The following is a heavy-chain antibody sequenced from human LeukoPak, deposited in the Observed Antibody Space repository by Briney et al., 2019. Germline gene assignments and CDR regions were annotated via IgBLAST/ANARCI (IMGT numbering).Heavy chain of an antibody. CDR3: AGGLFRGSFFDY. J-gene: IGHJ4*02. CDR1: GGSISSYY. D-gene: IGHD1-26*01. Sequence: SETLSLTCTVSGGSISSYYWSWIRQPPGRGLEWIGYVHYSGSTNHNPSLKSRVTISIDTSKNQFSLDLTSVTAADTAVYYCAGGLFRGSFFDYWGQGPRVTVPS. CDR2: VHYSGST. V-gene: IGHV4-59*03.